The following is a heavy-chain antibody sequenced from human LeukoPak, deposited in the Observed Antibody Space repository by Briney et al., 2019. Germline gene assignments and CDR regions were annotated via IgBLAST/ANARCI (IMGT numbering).Heavy chain of an antibody. CDR1: GRSISRYY. Sequence: PSETLTLTCTVSGRSISRYYWSWIRQPPGKGLEWFGYICYSGSTNYNPSLKSRVTISVDTSKNQFSLKLSYVTAADTAVYYCARGVLNSCFHAFDYWGQGTLVTVSS. J-gene: IGHJ4*02. D-gene: IGHD5-12*01. CDR2: ICYSGST. V-gene: IGHV4-59*01. CDR3: ARGVLNSCFHAFDY.